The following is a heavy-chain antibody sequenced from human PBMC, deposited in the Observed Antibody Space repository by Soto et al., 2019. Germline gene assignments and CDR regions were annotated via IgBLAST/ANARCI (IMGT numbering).Heavy chain of an antibody. CDR3: AQQLVHEGHFDY. Sequence: GGSLRLSCAAFGFTFSSYAMHWVRQAPGKGLEWVAVISYDGSNKYYADSVKGRFTISRDNSKNTLYLQMNSLRAEDTAVYYCAQQLVHEGHFDYWGQGTLVTVSS. D-gene: IGHD6-13*01. CDR2: ISYDGSNK. V-gene: IGHV3-30-3*01. CDR1: GFTFSSYA. J-gene: IGHJ4*02.